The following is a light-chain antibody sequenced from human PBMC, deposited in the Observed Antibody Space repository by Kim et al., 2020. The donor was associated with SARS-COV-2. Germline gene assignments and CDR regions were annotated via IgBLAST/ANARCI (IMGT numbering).Light chain of an antibody. CDR3: QSYDSILSGVV. V-gene: IGLV1-40*01. Sequence: QSVLTQPPSVSGAPGQRVTISCTGSSSNIGAVYDVHWYQQLPGAAPKLLIYGNNNRPSGVPDRFSGSKSGTSASLAITGLQAEDEADYYCQSYDSILSGVVFGGGTQLTVL. J-gene: IGLJ3*02. CDR1: SSNIGAVYD. CDR2: GNN.